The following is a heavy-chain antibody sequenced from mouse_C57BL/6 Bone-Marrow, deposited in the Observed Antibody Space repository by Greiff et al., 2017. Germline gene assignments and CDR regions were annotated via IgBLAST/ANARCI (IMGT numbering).Heavy chain of an antibody. CDR1: GYSITSGYY. D-gene: IGHD1-1*01. CDR3: ASTTVVEDAMDY. Sequence: EVQVVESGPGLVKPSQSLSLTCSVTGYSITSGYYWNWIRQFPGNKLEWMGYISYDGSNNYNPSLKNRISITRDTSKNQFFLKLNSVTTEDTATYYCASTTVVEDAMDYWGQGTSVTVSS. CDR2: ISYDGSN. V-gene: IGHV3-6*01. J-gene: IGHJ4*01.